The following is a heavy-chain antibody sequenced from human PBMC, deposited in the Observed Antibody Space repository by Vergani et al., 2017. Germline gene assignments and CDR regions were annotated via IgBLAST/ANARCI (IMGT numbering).Heavy chain of an antibody. D-gene: IGHD5-12*01. J-gene: IGHJ5*02. CDR1: GYTFTGYF. V-gene: IGHV1-2*02. Sequence: QVQLVQSGAEVKKPGASVKVSCKASGYTFTGYFIHWVRQAPGQGLEWMGWINPNSGGANYAQKFQGRVTMTRDTSISTAYMELSSLIIDDTAVYYCARGFGWLRLSNWFDPWGEGGLVTVSS. CDR2: INPNSGGA. CDR3: ARGFGWLRLSNWFDP.